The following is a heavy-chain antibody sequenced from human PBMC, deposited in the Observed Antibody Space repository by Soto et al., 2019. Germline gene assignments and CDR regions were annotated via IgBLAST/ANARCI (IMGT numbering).Heavy chain of an antibody. D-gene: IGHD7-27*01. J-gene: IGHJ5*01. CDR2: IYTSATT. CDR3: ARGRYCLTGRCFPNWFDS. V-gene: IGHV4-30-4*01. CDR1: GDSISNLDYF. Sequence: SETLYLTCSVSGDSISNLDYFWAWIRQPPGQALEYIGYIYTSATTYYNPSFESRVAISVVTSKSQFSLNVTSVTAADTAVYFCARGRYCLTGRCFPNWFDSWGQGALSPSP.